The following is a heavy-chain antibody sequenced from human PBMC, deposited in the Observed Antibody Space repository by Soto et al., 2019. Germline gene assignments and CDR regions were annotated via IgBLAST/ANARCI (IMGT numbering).Heavy chain of an antibody. CDR1: GGSISSYY. D-gene: IGHD5-18*01. CDR3: ARHDSYGYPFDY. J-gene: IGHJ4*02. Sequence: QVQLQESGPGLVKPSETLALTCTVSGGSISSYYWSWIRQPPGKGLEWIGYIYYSGSTNYNPSLKSRFTISVDTSKNQFSLKLISVTAADTAVYYCARHDSYGYPFDYWGQGTLVTVSS. V-gene: IGHV4-59*08. CDR2: IYYSGST.